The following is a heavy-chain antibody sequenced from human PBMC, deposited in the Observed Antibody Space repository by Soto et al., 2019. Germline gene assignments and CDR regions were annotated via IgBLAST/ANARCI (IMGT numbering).Heavy chain of an antibody. CDR1: GGSVRTYD. V-gene: IGHV4-4*07. Sequence: SETLSLTGSVSGGSVRTYDCSWIRQPPWKGLEWIARIYSTGIGNYNPSLRSRVTMSVDTSSNQISLRLSSVTAADTAVYYCARDEYYDSNNWFDPWGQGTLVTICS. CDR3: ARDEYYDSNNWFDP. J-gene: IGHJ5*02. CDR2: IYSTGIG. D-gene: IGHD3-22*01.